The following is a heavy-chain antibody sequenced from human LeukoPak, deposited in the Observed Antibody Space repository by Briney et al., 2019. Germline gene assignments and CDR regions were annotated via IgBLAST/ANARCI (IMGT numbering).Heavy chain of an antibody. D-gene: IGHD3-10*01. Sequence: GGSLRLSCAASGFTFSTYAMSWVRQAPGKGLEWVSGISGSGDSTYYADSAKGRFTVSRDNFKNTLYLQMNSLRADDTAVYYCVKAVYASGIPNWIDPWGQGTLVTVSS. J-gene: IGHJ5*02. V-gene: IGHV3-23*01. CDR3: VKAVYASGIPNWIDP. CDR2: ISGSGDST. CDR1: GFTFSTYA.